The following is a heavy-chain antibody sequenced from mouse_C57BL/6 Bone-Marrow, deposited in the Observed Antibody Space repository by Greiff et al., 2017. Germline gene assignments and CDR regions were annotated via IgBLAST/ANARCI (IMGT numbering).Heavy chain of an antibody. D-gene: IGHD1-1*01. J-gene: IGHJ4*01. CDR2: ISRGGSYT. CDR3: ARQGYYGAMDY. V-gene: IGHV5-6*01. CDR1: GFTFSSYG. Sequence: EVQLVESGGDLVKPGGSLKLSCAASGFTFSSYGMSWVRQTPDKRLEWVATISRGGSYTYYPDSVKGRFTLSRDNAKNTLYLQLSSLKSEDTAMDYCARQGYYGAMDYWGQGTSVTVSS.